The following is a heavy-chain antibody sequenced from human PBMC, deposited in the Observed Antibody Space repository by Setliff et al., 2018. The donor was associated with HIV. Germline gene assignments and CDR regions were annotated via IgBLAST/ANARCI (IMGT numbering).Heavy chain of an antibody. J-gene: IGHJ6*02. Sequence: RASVKVSCKASGYTFTGYYMHWVRQAPGQGLEWLGWINPNSGGTNYAQKFQGWVTMTRDTSISTAYMELSRLRSDDTAVYYCARDRCNFWSGPHTRYGMDVWGQGTTVTVSS. D-gene: IGHD3-3*01. CDR2: INPNSGGT. CDR3: ARDRCNFWSGPHTRYGMDV. CDR1: GYTFTGYY. V-gene: IGHV1-2*04.